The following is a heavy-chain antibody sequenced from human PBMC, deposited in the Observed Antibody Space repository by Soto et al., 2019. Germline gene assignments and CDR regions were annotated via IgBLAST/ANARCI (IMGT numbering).Heavy chain of an antibody. D-gene: IGHD6-19*01. J-gene: IGHJ4*02. Sequence: EVQLLESGGGLIQPGGSLRLSCAASGFTFGNYDMSWVRQAPGEGLEWVSGIRGSGDTYYVDSFQGRFIISRDNSENTVYLQMNSLRAEDTAVYYCATISWSGGRFGGYWGQGTLVTVSS. CDR1: GFTFGNYD. CDR3: ATISWSGGRFGGY. V-gene: IGHV3-23*01. CDR2: IRGSGDT.